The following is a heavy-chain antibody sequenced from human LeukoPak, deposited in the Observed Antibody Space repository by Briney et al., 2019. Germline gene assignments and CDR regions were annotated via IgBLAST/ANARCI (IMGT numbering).Heavy chain of an antibody. V-gene: IGHV1-69*05. CDR1: GGTFSSYA. D-gene: IGHD3-3*01. J-gene: IGHJ5*02. Sequence: GASVKVSCKASGGTFSSYAISWVRQAPGQGLEWMGGIIPIFGTANYAQKFQGRVTITTDESTSTAYMELSSLRSEDTAVYYCARDGESGKYTHNWFDPWGQGTLVTVSS. CDR2: IIPIFGTA. CDR3: ARDGESGKYTHNWFDP.